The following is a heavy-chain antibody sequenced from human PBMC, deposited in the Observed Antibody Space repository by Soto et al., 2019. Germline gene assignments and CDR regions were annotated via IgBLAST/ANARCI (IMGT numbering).Heavy chain of an antibody. V-gene: IGHV3-23*01. CDR2: IRDSGGNI. CDR1: GFTFRRYA. CDR3: AKDTGDVVVVPAAIGH. Sequence: TGGSLRLSCAASGFTFRRYAMSWVRQAPGKGLEWVSVIRDSGGNIYYADSVKGRFTISRDNSKNTLYLQMNSLRAEDTAMYYCAKDTGDVVVVPAAIGHWGQGTLVTVSS. D-gene: IGHD2-2*01. J-gene: IGHJ4*02.